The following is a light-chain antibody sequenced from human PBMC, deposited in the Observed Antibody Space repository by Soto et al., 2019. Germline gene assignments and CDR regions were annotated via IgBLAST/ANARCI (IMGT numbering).Light chain of an antibody. Sequence: EIVLTQSPATLSWSPVERATLSCRGSQIVSRSLAWYQQKPGQSPRLLIYDTSIRAAGIPARFSASGSGTDFTLTISDVQPEDFALYYCHQRQSWPRTFGQGTKVDIK. J-gene: IGKJ1*01. CDR1: QIVSRS. V-gene: IGKV3-11*01. CDR2: DTS. CDR3: HQRQSWPRT.